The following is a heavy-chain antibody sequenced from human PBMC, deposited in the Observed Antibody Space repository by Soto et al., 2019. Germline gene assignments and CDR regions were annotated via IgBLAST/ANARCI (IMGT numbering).Heavy chain of an antibody. Sequence: QVQLVQSAAEVKKPGASVKVSCKASGYTFTNYGITWVRQAPGQGLEWMGWINTYNGNTNFAQKFQGRVTMTTDTATTTAYMELRSLRSDDTAVYYCARDLDFWGQGTLVTVSS. V-gene: IGHV1-18*01. J-gene: IGHJ4*02. CDR3: ARDLDF. CDR1: GYTFTNYG. CDR2: INTYNGNT.